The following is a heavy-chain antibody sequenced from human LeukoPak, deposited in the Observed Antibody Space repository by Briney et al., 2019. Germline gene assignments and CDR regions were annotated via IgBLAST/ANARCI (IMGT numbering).Heavy chain of an antibody. CDR2: IYTSGST. V-gene: IGHV4-61*02. CDR3: ATYPIAAAGTSAFDI. CDR1: GGSISSGSYY. D-gene: IGHD6-13*01. J-gene: IGHJ3*02. Sequence: PPETLSLTCTVSGGSISSGSYYWSWIRQPAGKGLEWIGRIYTSGSTNYNPSLKSRVTISVDKSKNQFSLKLSSVTAADTAVYYCATYPIAAAGTSAFDIWGQGTMVTVSS.